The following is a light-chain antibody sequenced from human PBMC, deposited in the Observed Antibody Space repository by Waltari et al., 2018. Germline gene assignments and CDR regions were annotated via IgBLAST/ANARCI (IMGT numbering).Light chain of an antibody. CDR2: DVS. J-gene: IGLJ2*01. V-gene: IGLV2-14*01. CDR1: SSDVGGYNY. Sequence: QSALTQPASVSGSPGQSITISCTGTSSDVGGYNYVSWCQQHPGKAPKLMIYDVSKRPSGVSNRFSGSKSGNTASLTISGLQAEDEADYYCSSYTSSSTFEVFGGGTKLTVL. CDR3: SSYTSSSTFEV.